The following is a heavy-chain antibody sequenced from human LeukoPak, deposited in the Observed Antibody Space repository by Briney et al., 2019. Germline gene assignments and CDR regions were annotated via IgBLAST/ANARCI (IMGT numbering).Heavy chain of an antibody. CDR3: ARRFCTGGNCYSGLSDY. Sequence: ASVKVSCKASGYTFIDYYIHWVRQAPGQGLEWMGWISPKSAATDYSQKFRDRVTMTRDTSISTVYMELSRLRSDDTAVYYCARRFCTGGNCYSGLSDYWGRGTLVTVSS. V-gene: IGHV1-2*02. D-gene: IGHD2-15*01. CDR2: ISPKSAAT. CDR1: GYTFIDYY. J-gene: IGHJ4*02.